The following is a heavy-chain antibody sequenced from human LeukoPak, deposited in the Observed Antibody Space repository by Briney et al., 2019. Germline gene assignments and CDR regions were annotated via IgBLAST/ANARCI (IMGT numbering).Heavy chain of an antibody. J-gene: IGHJ4*02. D-gene: IGHD3-3*01. V-gene: IGHV4-34*01. CDR2: INHSGRT. CDR1: GGSFSGYY. Sequence: PSETLSLTCAVYGGSFSGYYWSWIRQPPGKGLEWIGEINHSGRTNYSPSLKSRVTISVDTSKNQFSLKLSSVTAADTAVYYCAGPLRFWGYWGRGPLVTVSS. CDR3: AGPLRFWGY.